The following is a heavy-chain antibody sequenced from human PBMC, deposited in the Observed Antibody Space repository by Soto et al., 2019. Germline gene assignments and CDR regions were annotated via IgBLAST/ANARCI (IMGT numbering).Heavy chain of an antibody. D-gene: IGHD3-16*01. CDR2: IDPKSGDT. CDR1: GYTFTENQ. J-gene: IGHJ5*02. CDR3: ALCQLRDYIRWIFAP. Sequence: ASVKVSCKASGYTFTENQIHWLRRAPGQRLEWMGRIDPKSGDTTFAQTYQGRVTMTRDTSSNTVYMELTRLTSDDTAIYYCALCQLRDYIRWIFAPSGKGSLVIGSS. V-gene: IGHV1-2*02.